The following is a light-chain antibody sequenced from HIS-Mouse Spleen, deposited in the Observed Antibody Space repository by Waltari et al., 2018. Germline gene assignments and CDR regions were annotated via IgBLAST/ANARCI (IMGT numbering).Light chain of an antibody. J-gene: IGLJ3*02. Sequence: QSALTQPASVSRSPGQSITISCTGTSRDLGSYNLVSWYQQHPGKAPKLMIYEGSKLPSGVSNRFSGYKSGNTASLTISGLQAEDEADYYCCSYAGSSTWVFGGGTKLTVL. CDR2: EGS. CDR1: SRDLGSYNL. CDR3: CSYAGSSTWV. V-gene: IGLV2-23*01.